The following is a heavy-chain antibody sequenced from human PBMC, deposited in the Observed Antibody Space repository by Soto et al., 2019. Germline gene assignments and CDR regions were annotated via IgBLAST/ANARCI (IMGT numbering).Heavy chain of an antibody. Sequence: PSETLSLTCTVSGGSISSGGYYWSWIRQHPGKGLEWIGYIYYSGSTYYNPSLKSRVTISVDTSKNQFSLKLSSVTAADTAVYYCAREGRQWLVTYYYYYYMDVWGKGTTVTVSS. V-gene: IGHV4-31*03. CDR1: GGSISSGGYY. CDR2: IYYSGST. J-gene: IGHJ6*03. D-gene: IGHD6-19*01. CDR3: AREGRQWLVTYYYYYYMDV.